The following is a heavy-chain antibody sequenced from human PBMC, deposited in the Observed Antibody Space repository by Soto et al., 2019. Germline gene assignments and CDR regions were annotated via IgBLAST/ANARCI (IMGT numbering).Heavy chain of an antibody. Sequence: GGSLRLSCAASGFTFDDYAMHWVRQAPGKGLEWVSGISWNSGSIGYADSVKGRFTISRDNAKNSLYLQMNSLRAEDTALYYCAKAYCSSTSCYHRGYFDYWGQGTLVTVSS. V-gene: IGHV3-9*01. J-gene: IGHJ4*02. CDR2: ISWNSGSI. D-gene: IGHD2-2*01. CDR3: AKAYCSSTSCYHRGYFDY. CDR1: GFTFDDYA.